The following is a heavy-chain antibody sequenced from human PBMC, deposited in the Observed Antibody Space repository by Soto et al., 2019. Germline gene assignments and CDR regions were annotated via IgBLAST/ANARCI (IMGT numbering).Heavy chain of an antibody. Sequence: PGGSLRLSCAASGFTFSSYAMHWVRQAPGKGLEWVAVISYDGSNKYYADSVKGRFTISRDNSKNTLYLQMNSLRAEDTAVYYCAREVPELAFDYWGQGTLVTVSS. CDR1: GFTFSSYA. J-gene: IGHJ4*02. CDR3: AREVPELAFDY. V-gene: IGHV3-30-3*01. D-gene: IGHD1-1*01. CDR2: ISYDGSNK.